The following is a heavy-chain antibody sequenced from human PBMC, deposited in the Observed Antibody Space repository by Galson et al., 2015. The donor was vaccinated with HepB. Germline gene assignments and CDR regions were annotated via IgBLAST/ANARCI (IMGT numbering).Heavy chain of an antibody. D-gene: IGHD4-11*01. CDR3: AKDTPTVTTSGYFDY. CDR1: GFTFSSYG. J-gene: IGHJ4*02. CDR2: IWYDGSNK. V-gene: IGHV3-33*06. Sequence: SLRLSCAASGFTFSSYGMHWVRQAPGKGLEWVAVIWYDGSNKYYADSVKGRFTISRDNSKNTLYLQMNSLRAEDTAVYYCAKDTPTVTTSGYFDYWGQGTLVTVSS.